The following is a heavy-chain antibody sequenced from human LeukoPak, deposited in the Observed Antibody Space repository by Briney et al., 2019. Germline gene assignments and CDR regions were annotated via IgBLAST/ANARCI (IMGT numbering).Heavy chain of an antibody. CDR3: AREYEDYGDYGGYFDY. D-gene: IGHD4-17*01. Sequence: SETLSLTCTVSGGSISSYYWSWIRQRAGKGLEWIGRIYISGSTNYNPSLKSRVTMSVDTSKNQFSLRLSSVTAADTAVYYCAREYEDYGDYGGYFDYWGQGALVTVSS. CDR1: GGSISSYY. CDR2: IYISGST. J-gene: IGHJ4*02. V-gene: IGHV4-4*07.